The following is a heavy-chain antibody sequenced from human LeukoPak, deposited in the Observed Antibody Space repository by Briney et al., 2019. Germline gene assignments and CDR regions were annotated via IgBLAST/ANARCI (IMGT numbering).Heavy chain of an antibody. Sequence: SVKVSCKASGYTFTSYGISWVRQAPGQGLEWMGGIIPIFGTANYAQKFQGRVTITADESTSTAYMELSSLRSEDTAVYYCARGPEYCSSTSCYAGGSFYWGQGTLVTVSS. V-gene: IGHV1-69*13. CDR2: IIPIFGTA. CDR3: ARGPEYCSSTSCYAGGSFY. D-gene: IGHD2-2*01. CDR1: GYTFTSYG. J-gene: IGHJ4*02.